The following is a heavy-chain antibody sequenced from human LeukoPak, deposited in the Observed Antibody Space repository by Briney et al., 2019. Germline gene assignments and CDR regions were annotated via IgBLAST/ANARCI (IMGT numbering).Heavy chain of an antibody. Sequence: GESLKISCKGSGYSFTSYWISWVRQMPGKGLEWMGRIDPSDSYTNYSPSFQGHVTTSADKSISTAYLQWSSLKASDTAMYYCARIWFGELYLDYWGQGTLVTVSS. CDR3: ARIWFGELYLDY. CDR1: GYSFTSYW. V-gene: IGHV5-10-1*01. J-gene: IGHJ4*02. CDR2: IDPSDSYT. D-gene: IGHD3-10*01.